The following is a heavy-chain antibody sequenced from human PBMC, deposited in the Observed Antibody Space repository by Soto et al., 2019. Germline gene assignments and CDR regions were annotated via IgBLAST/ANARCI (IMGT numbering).Heavy chain of an antibody. D-gene: IGHD3-10*01. CDR3: ARDGQTMLRGGYHNPRFDY. V-gene: IGHV3-30-3*01. Sequence: QLQLVESGGGVVQPGRSLRLSCAASGFTFSSHAMHWVRQAPGKGLEWVAVISYDGSNKYYADSVKGRFTISRDNSKNTLYLQMNSLRAEDTAVYYCARDGQTMLRGGYHNPRFDYWGQRTLVTVSS. CDR1: GFTFSSHA. J-gene: IGHJ4*02. CDR2: ISYDGSNK.